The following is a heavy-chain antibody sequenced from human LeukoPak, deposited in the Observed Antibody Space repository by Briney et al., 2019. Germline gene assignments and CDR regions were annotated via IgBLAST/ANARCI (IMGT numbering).Heavy chain of an antibody. D-gene: IGHD6-19*01. CDR1: GFTFSMYW. J-gene: IGHJ4*02. V-gene: IGHV3-7*01. CDR2: MKQDGSQK. CDR3: ARDRESQWLATD. Sequence: PGGSLRLSCVASGFTFSMYWMTWFRQAPGKGLKWVANMKQDGSQKNYVDSVKGRFTISRGNAKNSLYLQMNSLRAEDTAVYYCARDRESQWLATDWGQGTLVTVSS.